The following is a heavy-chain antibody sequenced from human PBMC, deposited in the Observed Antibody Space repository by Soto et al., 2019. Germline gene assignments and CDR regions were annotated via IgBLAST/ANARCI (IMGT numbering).Heavy chain of an antibody. CDR2: IYTSGST. Sequence: PAETLSLTCTVSGGSISSYYWSWIRQPAGKGLEWIGRIYTSGSTNYNPSLKSRVTMSVDTSKNQFSLKLSSVTAADTAVYYCARGYGSGSYYNPYGMDVWGQGTTVTVSS. J-gene: IGHJ6*02. CDR1: GGSISSYY. CDR3: ARGYGSGSYYNPYGMDV. V-gene: IGHV4-4*07. D-gene: IGHD3-10*01.